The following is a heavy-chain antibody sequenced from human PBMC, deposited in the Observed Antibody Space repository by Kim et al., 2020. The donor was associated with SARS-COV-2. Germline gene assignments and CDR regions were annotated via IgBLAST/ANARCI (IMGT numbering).Heavy chain of an antibody. CDR3: AKVFDTAMPHVPAFDI. D-gene: IGHD5-18*01. Sequence: GGSLRLSCAASGFTFGDYAMHWVRQAPGKGLEWVSGISWNSGSIGYADSVKGRFTISRDNAKNSLYLQMNSLRAEDTALYYCAKVFDTAMPHVPAFDIWGQGTMVTVSS. CDR2: ISWNSGSI. CDR1: GFTFGDYA. V-gene: IGHV3-9*01. J-gene: IGHJ3*02.